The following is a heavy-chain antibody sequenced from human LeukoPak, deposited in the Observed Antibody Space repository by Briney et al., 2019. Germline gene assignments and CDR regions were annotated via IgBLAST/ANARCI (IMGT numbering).Heavy chain of an antibody. J-gene: IGHJ4*02. CDR3: ASTNGYGDYLDY. Sequence: SETLSLTCAVYGGSFSGYYWSWIRQPPGKGLEWIGYIYYSGSTNYNPSLKSRVTISVDTSKNQFSLKLSSVTAADTAVYYCASTNGYGDYLDYWGQGTLVTVSS. CDR2: IYYSGST. V-gene: IGHV4-59*01. D-gene: IGHD4-17*01. CDR1: GGSFSGYY.